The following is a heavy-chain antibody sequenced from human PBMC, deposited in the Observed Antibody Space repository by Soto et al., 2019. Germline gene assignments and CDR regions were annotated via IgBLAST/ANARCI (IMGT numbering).Heavy chain of an antibody. CDR2: IKQDGSEK. V-gene: IGHV3-7*05. J-gene: IGHJ6*02. CDR1: GFTFSSFW. CDR3: AREVAGYDSGTYYHGCDV. Sequence: EVQLVESGGGLVQPWGSLRLSCAASGFTFSSFWMGWVRQPPGRGLVWGANIKQDGSEKYYVDSVRGRFTISRDNTKHSLYLHMNGVRAEDTAIYSCAREVAGYDSGTYYHGCDVWGQGTTVTVS. D-gene: IGHD5-12*01.